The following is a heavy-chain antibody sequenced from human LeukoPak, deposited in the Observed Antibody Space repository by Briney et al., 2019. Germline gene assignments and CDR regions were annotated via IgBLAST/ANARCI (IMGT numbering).Heavy chain of an antibody. CDR2: IYYSGST. CDR3: ARVGSSSSHYYYYGMDV. V-gene: IGHV4-59*01. J-gene: IGHJ6*02. Sequence: GSLRLSCAASGFTFSSYAMSWVRQAPGKGLEWIGYIYYSGSTNYNPSLKSRVTISVDTSKNQFSLKLSSVTAADTAVYYCARVGSSSSHYYYYGMDVWGQGTTVTVSS. D-gene: IGHD6-6*01. CDR1: GFTFSSYA.